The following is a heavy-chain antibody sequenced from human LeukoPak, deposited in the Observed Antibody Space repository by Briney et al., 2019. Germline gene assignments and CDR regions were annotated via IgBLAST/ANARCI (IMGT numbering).Heavy chain of an antibody. D-gene: IGHD1-26*01. V-gene: IGHV3-30-3*02. CDR2: ISDDGRKK. CDR1: GFTFGDYA. Sequence: PGRSLRLSCTASGFTFGDYALSWVRQAPGKGLEWVADISDDGRKKFYAASVKGRFTISRDNSKNTLYLETNSLTADDTAVYYCAKEGGTRGSASFYFDSWGQGTPVTVSS. J-gene: IGHJ4*02. CDR3: AKEGGTRGSASFYFDS.